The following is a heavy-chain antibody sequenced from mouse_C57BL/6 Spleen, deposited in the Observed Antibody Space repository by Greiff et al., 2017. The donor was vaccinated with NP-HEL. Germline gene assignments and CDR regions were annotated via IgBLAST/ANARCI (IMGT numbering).Heavy chain of an antibody. D-gene: IGHD1-1*01. J-gene: IGHJ1*03. V-gene: IGHV1-61*01. CDR1: GYTFTSYW. CDR2: IYPSDSET. CDR3: ARGHDGSSPFWYFDV. Sequence: QVQLQQPGAELVRPGSSVKLSCKASGYTFTSYWMDWVKQRPGQGLEWIGNIYPSDSETHYNQKFKDKATLTVDKSSSTAYMQLSSLTSEDSAVYYCARGHDGSSPFWYFDVWGTGTTVTVSS.